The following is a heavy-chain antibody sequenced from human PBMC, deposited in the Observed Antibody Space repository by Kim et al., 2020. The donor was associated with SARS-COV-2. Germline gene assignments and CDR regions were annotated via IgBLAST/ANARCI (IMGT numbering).Heavy chain of an antibody. CDR1: GGSISSYY. J-gene: IGHJ6*02. V-gene: IGHV4-59*01. Sequence: SETLSLTCTVSGGSISSYYWSWIRQPPGKGLEWIGYIYYSGSTNYNPSLKSRVTISVDTSKNQFSLKLSSVTAADTAVYYCASGPRDYYYGMDVWGQGTTVTVSS. CDR2: IYYSGST. CDR3: ASGPRDYYYGMDV.